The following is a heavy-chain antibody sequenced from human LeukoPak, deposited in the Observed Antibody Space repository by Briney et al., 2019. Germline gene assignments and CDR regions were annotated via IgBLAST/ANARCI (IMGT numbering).Heavy chain of an antibody. D-gene: IGHD4-17*01. J-gene: IGHJ4*02. CDR3: ARDAITVTHDY. CDR1: GFTFSSYA. Sequence: GGSLRLSCAASGFTFSSYAMSWVRQAPGKGLEWVSSISSSSSYIYYADSVKGRFTISRDNAKNSLYLQMNSLRAEDTAVYYCARDAITVTHDYWGQGTLVTVSS. V-gene: IGHV3-21*01. CDR2: ISSSSSYI.